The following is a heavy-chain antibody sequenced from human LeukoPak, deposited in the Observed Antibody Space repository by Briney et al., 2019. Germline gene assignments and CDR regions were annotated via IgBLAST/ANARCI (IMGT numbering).Heavy chain of an antibody. CDR1: GFTFSSYA. V-gene: IGHV3-23*01. D-gene: IGHD4-17*01. CDR2: ISGSGGST. CDR3: ANGRFRTVSPLDY. Sequence: HPGGSLRLSCAASGFTFSSYAMSWVRQAPGKGLEWVSAISGSGGSTYYADSVKGRFTISRDNSKNTLYLQMNSLRAEDTAVYYCANGRFRTVSPLDYWGQGTLVTVSS. J-gene: IGHJ4*02.